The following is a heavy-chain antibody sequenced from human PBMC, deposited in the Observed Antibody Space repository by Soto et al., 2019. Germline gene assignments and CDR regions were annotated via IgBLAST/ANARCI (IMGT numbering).Heavy chain of an antibody. CDR3: TRTLDDAPTAYYYYGMDV. CDR2: IRSKANSYAT. D-gene: IGHD1-1*01. J-gene: IGHJ6*02. V-gene: IGHV3-73*02. Sequence: EVQLVESGGGLVQPGGSLKLSCAASGFTFSGSAMHWVRQASGKGLEWVGRIRSKANSYATAYAASVKGRFTISRDDSKNTAYLQMNSLKTADTAVYYCTRTLDDAPTAYYYYGMDVWGQGTTVTVSS. CDR1: GFTFSGSA.